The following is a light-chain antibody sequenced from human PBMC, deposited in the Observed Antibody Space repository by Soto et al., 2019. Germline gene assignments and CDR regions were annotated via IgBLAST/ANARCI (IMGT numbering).Light chain of an antibody. V-gene: IGKV3-11*01. J-gene: IGKJ4*01. CDR1: QRISSS. CDR2: GAS. Sequence: EIVLTQSPGTLSLSPGERATLSCRASQRISSSLAWYQQKPGQAPRLLIYGASSRATGIPARFSGSGSGTDFTLTISSLEPEDFAVYYCQQRSNWPLTFGGGTKVDI. CDR3: QQRSNWPLT.